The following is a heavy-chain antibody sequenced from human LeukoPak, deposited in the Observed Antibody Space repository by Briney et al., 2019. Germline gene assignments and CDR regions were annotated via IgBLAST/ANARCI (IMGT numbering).Heavy chain of an antibody. CDR3: ARGRPGYVDY. V-gene: IGHV3-23*01. D-gene: IGHD6-25*01. Sequence: GGSLRLSCAASGFTFSTYTMYWVRHPPGKRLEWVSIIGSSGGGIHYADSVKGRFTISRDNAKNTLYLQMSSLRAEDTAVYYCARGRPGYVDYWGQGTLVTVSS. CDR1: GFTFSTYT. J-gene: IGHJ4*02. CDR2: IGSSGGGI.